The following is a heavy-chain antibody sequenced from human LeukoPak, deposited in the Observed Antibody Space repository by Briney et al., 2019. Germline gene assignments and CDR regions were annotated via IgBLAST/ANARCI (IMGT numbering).Heavy chain of an antibody. V-gene: IGHV4-34*01. J-gene: IGHJ4*02. CDR3: ARHPLPRWDFDY. CDR1: GGSFSGYY. Sequence: KPSETLSLTCAVYGGSFSGYYWSWIRQPPGKGLEWIGEINHSGSTNYNPSLKSRVTISVDTSKNQFSLKLSSVTAANTAVYYCARHPLPRWDFDYWGQGTLVTVSS. D-gene: IGHD1-26*01. CDR2: INHSGST.